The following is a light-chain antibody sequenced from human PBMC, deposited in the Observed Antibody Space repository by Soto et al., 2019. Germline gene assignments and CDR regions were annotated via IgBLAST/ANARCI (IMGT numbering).Light chain of an antibody. Sequence: QSVLTQPPSVSGAPGQRVTISCTGSSSNIGAGHDVHWYQQVPGTAPKLLVSGNTNRPSGVPDRFSGSNSGTSASLAITGIPAEDEADYYCQSFDSSLNGWVFGGGTELTVL. V-gene: IGLV1-40*01. CDR2: GNT. CDR3: QSFDSSLNGWV. CDR1: SSNIGAGHD. J-gene: IGLJ3*02.